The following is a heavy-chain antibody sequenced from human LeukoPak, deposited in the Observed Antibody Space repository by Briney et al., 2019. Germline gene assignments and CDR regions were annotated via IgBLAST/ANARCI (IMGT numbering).Heavy chain of an antibody. Sequence: SETLSLTCAVYGGSFSGYYWSWIRQPPGKGLEWIGEINHSGSTNYNPSLKSRVTISVDTSKNQFCLKLSSVTAAVTAVYYCARGRRWNYTYYYYYYYMDVWGKGTTVTVSS. CDR1: GGSFSGYY. J-gene: IGHJ6*03. CDR3: ARGRRWNYTYYYYYYYMDV. CDR2: INHSGST. D-gene: IGHD1-7*01. V-gene: IGHV4-34*01.